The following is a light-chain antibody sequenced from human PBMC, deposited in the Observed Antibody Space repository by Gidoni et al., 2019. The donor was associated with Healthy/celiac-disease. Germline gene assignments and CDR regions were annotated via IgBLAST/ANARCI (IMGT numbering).Light chain of an antibody. Sequence: DIQMTQSPSSLSASVGDRVTITCQASQDISNYLNWYKQKPGKAPKLLIYDASNLETGVPSRFSGSGSGTDFTFNISSLQPEDIATYYCQQYDNLPKTFGPGTKVDIK. CDR2: DAS. CDR3: QQYDNLPKT. J-gene: IGKJ3*01. CDR1: QDISNY. V-gene: IGKV1-33*01.